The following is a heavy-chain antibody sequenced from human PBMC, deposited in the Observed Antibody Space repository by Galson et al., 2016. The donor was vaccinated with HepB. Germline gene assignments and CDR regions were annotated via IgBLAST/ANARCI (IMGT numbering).Heavy chain of an antibody. D-gene: IGHD5-18*01. V-gene: IGHV3-9*01. CDR2: ISWDSGSI. J-gene: IGHJ4*02. CDR3: AKLGTQYSYGHYTFDY. Sequence: SLRLSCAASGFTFDDYSMHWVRLAPGKGLEWVSTISWDSGSIGYADSVKGRFTISRDNANNPLYLQMHSLRTEDTAFYYCAKLGTQYSYGHYTFDYWGQGTLVTVSS. CDR1: GFTFDDYS.